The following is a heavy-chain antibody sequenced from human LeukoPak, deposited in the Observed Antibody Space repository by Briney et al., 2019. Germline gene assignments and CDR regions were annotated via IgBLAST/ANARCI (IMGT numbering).Heavy chain of an antibody. CDR1: GGSISSSSYY. D-gene: IGHD3-22*01. CDR3: ARDNYYDSSGYFPRDY. Sequence: SETLSLTCTVSGGSISSSSYYWGCIRQPPGKGLECIGSIYYSGSTYYNPSLKSRVTISVDTSKNQFSLKLSSVTAADTAVYYCARDNYYDSSGYFPRDYWGQGTLVTVSS. V-gene: IGHV4-39*07. J-gene: IGHJ4*02. CDR2: IYYSGST.